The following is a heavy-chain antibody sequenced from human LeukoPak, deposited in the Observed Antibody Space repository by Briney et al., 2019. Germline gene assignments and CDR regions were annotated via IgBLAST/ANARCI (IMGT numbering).Heavy chain of an antibody. CDR2: ISSHGYNI. CDR1: GFTVSSYE. V-gene: IGHV3-48*03. D-gene: IGHD5-24*01. Sequence: PGGSLRLARAASGFTVSSYEMNWVRQAPGKGRGWVSYISSHGYNIFYGDSVKGPFTISRDNSKNTLFLKMTSLRAEDTAFYYCARGGGTGWLHLNWFDPWGQGTLVTVSS. CDR3: ARGGGTGWLHLNWFDP. J-gene: IGHJ5*02.